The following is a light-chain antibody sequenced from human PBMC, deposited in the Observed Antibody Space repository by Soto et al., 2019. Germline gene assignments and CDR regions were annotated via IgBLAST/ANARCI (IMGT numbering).Light chain of an antibody. Sequence: IQLTQSPSSLSASAGDRVTITCRASQGISSYLAWYQQKPGKAPKLLIYAASTLQSGVPSRFSGSGSGTDFTLTISSLQPEDFATYYCQQLNSYPLTFGQGTRLEIK. J-gene: IGKJ5*01. V-gene: IGKV1-9*01. CDR3: QQLNSYPLT. CDR2: AAS. CDR1: QGISSY.